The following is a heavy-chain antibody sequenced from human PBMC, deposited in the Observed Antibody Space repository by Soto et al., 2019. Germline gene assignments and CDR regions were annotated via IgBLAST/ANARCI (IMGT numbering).Heavy chain of an antibody. CDR3: AKALGELSPESYDS. V-gene: IGHV3-30*18. Sequence: QVQLVESGGGVVQPGRSLRLSCAAYGFTFSYYNMHWVRQAPGKGLEWVAVISYDGGEKYYADSVKGRFTISRDNSKNTLTLQMNILRVDDTAVYYCAKALGELSPESYDSWGQGTLITVSS. CDR1: GFTFSYYN. CDR2: ISYDGGEK. D-gene: IGHD3-16*02. J-gene: IGHJ4*02.